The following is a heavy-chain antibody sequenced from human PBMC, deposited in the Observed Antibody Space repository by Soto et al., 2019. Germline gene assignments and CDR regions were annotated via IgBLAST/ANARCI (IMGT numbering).Heavy chain of an antibody. V-gene: IGHV4-39*01. CDR2: VYYSGST. Sequence: QLQLQESGPGLVKPSETLSLTCTVSGGSISSSSYYWGWIRQPPGKGLEWIGSVYYSGSTYYNTSLKSRVTMSEDTSEKQFSLKLTSVTAADTAVYYCRVVTAPEGDYWGQGTLVTVSS. CDR1: GGSISSSSYY. J-gene: IGHJ4*02. D-gene: IGHD2-21*02. CDR3: RVVTAPEGDY.